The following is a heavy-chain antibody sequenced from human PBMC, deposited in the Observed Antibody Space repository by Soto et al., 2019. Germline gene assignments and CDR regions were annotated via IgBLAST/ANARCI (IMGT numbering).Heavy chain of an antibody. V-gene: IGHV3-33*01. Sequence: QVQLVESGGGVVQPGRSLRLSCAASGFTFSSYGMHWVRQDPGKGLEWVAVIWYDGSNKYYADSVKGRFTISRDNSKNTLYLQMNSLRAEDTAVYYCARDEGSIAVAGTNYYYGMDVWGQGTTVTVSS. CDR3: ARDEGSIAVAGTNYYYGMDV. J-gene: IGHJ6*02. CDR1: GFTFSSYG. CDR2: IWYDGSNK. D-gene: IGHD6-19*01.